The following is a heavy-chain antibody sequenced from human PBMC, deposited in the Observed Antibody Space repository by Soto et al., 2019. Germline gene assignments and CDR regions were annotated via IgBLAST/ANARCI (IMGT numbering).Heavy chain of an antibody. CDR1: GFTVSTYG. V-gene: IGHV3-30*03. Sequence: QVQLVESGGGVVQPGRSLRLSCAVSGFTVSTYGMHWVRQAPGKELEWVAVISRDGGTKYYADSVKGRFTISRDNSRNTLFLEMNSLRGDDMAVYYCTGDVASGYWGQGTLVTVSS. CDR3: TGDVASGY. D-gene: IGHD3-10*01. CDR2: ISRDGGTK. J-gene: IGHJ4*02.